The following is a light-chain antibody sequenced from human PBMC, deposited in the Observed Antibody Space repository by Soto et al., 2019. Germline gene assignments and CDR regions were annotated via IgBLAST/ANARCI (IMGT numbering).Light chain of an antibody. CDR3: HQYGISPPT. J-gene: IGKJ1*01. CDR1: QSVSSSD. Sequence: EVVLTQSPGTLSLSPGERATLSCRASQSVSSSDLAWYQQKPGQAPRLLISGASNRATGTPDRFSGSGSGTDFTLTINSLEPEDFAVFYCHQYGISPPTFGQGTKVEI. CDR2: GAS. V-gene: IGKV3-20*01.